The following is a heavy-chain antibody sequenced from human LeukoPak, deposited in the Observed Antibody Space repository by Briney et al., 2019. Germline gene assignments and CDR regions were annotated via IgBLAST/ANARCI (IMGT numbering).Heavy chain of an antibody. CDR1: GFTFSSYS. D-gene: IGHD3-10*01. J-gene: IGHJ3*02. V-gene: IGHV3-21*01. Sequence: GGSLRPSCAASGFTFSSYSMNWVRQAPGKGLEWVSSISSSSSYIYYADSVKGRFTISRDNAKNSLYLQMNSLRAEDTAVYYCAKDSSTDYYGSGKFLDAFDIWGQGTMVTVSS. CDR2: ISSSSSYI. CDR3: AKDSSTDYYGSGKFLDAFDI.